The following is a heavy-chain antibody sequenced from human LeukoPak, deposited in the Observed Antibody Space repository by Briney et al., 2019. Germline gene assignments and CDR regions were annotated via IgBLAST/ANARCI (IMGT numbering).Heavy chain of an antibody. Sequence: GGSLRLSCAASGFTFSNYVMSWVRQAPGKGLEWVSGISGSGGTTYYADSVKGRFTISRDNSKNTLYLQMNSLRAEDTAVYYCARGDYYDFYFDYWGQGTLVTVSS. CDR2: ISGSGGTT. CDR3: ARGDYYDFYFDY. D-gene: IGHD3/OR15-3a*01. V-gene: IGHV3-23*01. CDR1: GFTFSNYV. J-gene: IGHJ4*02.